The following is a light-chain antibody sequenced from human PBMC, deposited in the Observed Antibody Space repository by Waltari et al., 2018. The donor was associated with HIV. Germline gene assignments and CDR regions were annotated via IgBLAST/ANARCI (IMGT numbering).Light chain of an antibody. CDR2: ATS. CDR1: LTVETYY. Sequence: FMLTQSPGTLSLSPGETATLSCRASLTVETYYLSWYQQKSGQVPRLLIYATSTRASGVPDRFVGSGSATDFTLTINRLEPEDVAVYYCQQYGRTPPFSFGPGTKVEI. V-gene: IGKV3-20*01. J-gene: IGKJ2*03. CDR3: QQYGRTPPFS.